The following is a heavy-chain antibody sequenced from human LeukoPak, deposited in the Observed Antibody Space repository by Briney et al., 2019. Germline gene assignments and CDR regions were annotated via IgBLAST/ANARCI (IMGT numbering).Heavy chain of an antibody. Sequence: GGALRVSRVPSRCTLDEYVLHWLRPAPRKGRAWVSRICGVGGSPYYADSLEGRFTISRDHSKNSLYLQTNSPRTGGTALYFCAKDIAPWGSVDYWGQGALGSVSS. D-gene: IGHD7-27*01. CDR1: RCTLDEYV. V-gene: IGHV3-43*02. CDR3: AKDIAPWGSVDY. CDR2: ICGVGGSP. J-gene: IGHJ4*02.